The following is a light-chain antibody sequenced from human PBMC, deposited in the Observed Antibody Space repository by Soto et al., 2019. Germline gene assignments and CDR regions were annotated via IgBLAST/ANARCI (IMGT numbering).Light chain of an antibody. CDR3: QQYGGSPLT. CDR2: GAS. J-gene: IGKJ5*01. Sequence: EIVLTQSPGTLSLSSGERATLSCRANQSVDDAFLAWYQRRPGQAPRLLIYGASTRASGIPQRFSGGGSGTDFTLTISRLEPEDFAVYYCQQYGGSPLTFGQGTRLESK. CDR1: QSVDDAF. V-gene: IGKV3-20*01.